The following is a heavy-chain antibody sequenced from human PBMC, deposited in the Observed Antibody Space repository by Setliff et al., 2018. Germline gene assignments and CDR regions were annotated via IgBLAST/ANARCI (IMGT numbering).Heavy chain of an antibody. D-gene: IGHD1-26*01. CDR3: ARVSRTIVGARGFDY. J-gene: IGHJ4*02. V-gene: IGHV1-69*13. CDR1: GGTFSSYG. CDR2: IIPIFGTA. Sequence: GASVKVSCKASGGTFSSYGISWVRQAPGQGLEWMGGIIPIFGTANYAQKFQGRVTITADESTSTAYMELGSLRSEDTAVYYCARVSRTIVGARGFDYWGQGTLVTVSS.